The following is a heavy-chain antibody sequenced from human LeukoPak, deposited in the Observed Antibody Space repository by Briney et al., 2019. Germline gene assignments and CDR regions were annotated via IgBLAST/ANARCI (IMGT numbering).Heavy chain of an antibody. CDR2: IYYSGST. CDR3: ARLAVGIDY. V-gene: IGHV4-30-4*08. J-gene: IGHJ4*02. D-gene: IGHD6-19*01. Sequence: TSETLSLTCTVSGGSISSGDYYWRWIRQPPGKGLEWIGYIYYSGSTYYNPSLKSRVTISVDTSKNQFSLKLSSVTAADTAVYYCARLAVGIDYWGQGTLVTVSS. CDR1: GGSISSGDYY.